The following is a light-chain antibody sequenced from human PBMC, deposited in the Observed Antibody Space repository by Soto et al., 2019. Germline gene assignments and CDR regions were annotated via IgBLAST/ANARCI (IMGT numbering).Light chain of an antibody. CDR2: DVR. J-gene: IGLJ1*01. V-gene: IGLV2-14*01. CDR3: SSYTTISTYV. CDR1: SSDVGGCNY. Sequence: QSVLTQPASVSGSPGQSITIYCTGTSSDVGGCNYVSWYQQHPGKAPKLMIYDVRNRPSGVSNRFSGSKSVNTASLTISGLQAEDEADYYCSSYTTISTYVFGTGTKVTVL.